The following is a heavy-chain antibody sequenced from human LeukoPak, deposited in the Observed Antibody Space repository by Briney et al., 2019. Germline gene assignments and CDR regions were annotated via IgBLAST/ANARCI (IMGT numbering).Heavy chain of an antibody. CDR2: IHYSGST. D-gene: IGHD5/OR15-5a*01. CDR1: GGSISSGSYY. V-gene: IGHV4-39*01. J-gene: IGHJ3*02. CDR3: ARLSSDAFDI. Sequence: SETLSLTCTVSGGSISSGSYYWGWIRQPPGKGLEWIGSIHYSGSTHYNPSLKSRVTISVDTSKNQFSLKLSSVTAADTGVFYFARLSSDAFDIWGQGTMVTVFS.